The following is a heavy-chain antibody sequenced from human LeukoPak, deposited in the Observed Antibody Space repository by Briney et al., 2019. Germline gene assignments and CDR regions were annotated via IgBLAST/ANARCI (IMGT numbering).Heavy chain of an antibody. CDR1: GFTFSSYA. CDR2: ISGSGGST. J-gene: IGHJ4*02. D-gene: IGHD6-19*01. Sequence: GGSLRLSCAASGFTFSSYAMSWVRQAPGRGLEWVSAISGSGGSTYYADSVKGRFTISRDNSKNTLYLQMNSLRAEDTAVYYCAKAPVGYSSGWYDYWGQGTLVTVSS. CDR3: AKAPVGYSSGWYDY. V-gene: IGHV3-23*01.